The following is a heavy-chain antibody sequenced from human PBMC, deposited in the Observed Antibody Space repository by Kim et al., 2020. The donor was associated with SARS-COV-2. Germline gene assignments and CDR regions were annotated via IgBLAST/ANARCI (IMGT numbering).Heavy chain of an antibody. J-gene: IGHJ6*02. V-gene: IGHV4-39*01. CDR1: GGSISSSSYY. D-gene: IGHD3-9*01. CDR3: AREGGILRYFDWSLYYYCGMDV. CDR2: IYYSGST. Sequence: SETPSLTCTVSGGSISSSSYYWGWIRQPPGKGLEWIGSIYYSGSTYYNPSLKSRVTISVDTSKNQFSLKLSSVTATDTAVYYCAREGGILRYFDWSLYYYCGMDVWGQGTTVTVSS.